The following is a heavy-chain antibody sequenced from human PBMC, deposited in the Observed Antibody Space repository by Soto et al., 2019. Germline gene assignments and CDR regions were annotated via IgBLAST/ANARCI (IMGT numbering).Heavy chain of an antibody. CDR2: ISYDGSNK. CDR1: GFTFSSYG. Sequence: PGGSLRLSCAASGFTFSSYGMHWVRQAPGKGLEWVAVISYDGSNKYYADSVKGRFTISRDNSKNTLYLQMNSLRAEDTVVYYFEKVPSRWKLPLRIHSWGQEPLVTAS. J-gene: IGHJ4*02. V-gene: IGHV3-30*18. D-gene: IGHD2-15*01. CDR3: EKVPSRWKLPLRIHS.